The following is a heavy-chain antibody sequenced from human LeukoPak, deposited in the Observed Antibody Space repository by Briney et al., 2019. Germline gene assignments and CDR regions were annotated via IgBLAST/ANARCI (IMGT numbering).Heavy chain of an antibody. CDR1: GYSFTSYW. CDR3: ARDYGDYVSWFDP. J-gene: IGHJ5*02. Sequence: GESLKISCKGSGYSFTSYWIGWVRQMPGKGLEWMGIIYPGDSDTRYSASFQGPVTISADKSISTAYPQGSSLKASDTAMYYCARDYGDYVSWFDPWGQGTLVTVSS. D-gene: IGHD4-17*01. V-gene: IGHV5-51*01. CDR2: IYPGDSDT.